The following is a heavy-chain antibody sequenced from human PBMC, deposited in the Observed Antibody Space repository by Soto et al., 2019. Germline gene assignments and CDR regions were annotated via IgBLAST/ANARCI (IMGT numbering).Heavy chain of an antibody. CDR1: GYPVTAYY. Sequence: QLHLVQSGAVVKKPGASVTVSCSASGYPVTAYYMHWVRQAPGRGLEWMGGINPATGAAKYTQTFQGRVTRTRDTYTSTVFMELCGLTSGDTAVFYWAGGGGVGVAGSAAFDMWGQGTLVTVSS. V-gene: IGHV1-2*02. CDR3: AGGGGVGVAGSAAFDM. CDR2: INPATGAA. J-gene: IGHJ3*02. D-gene: IGHD3-3*01.